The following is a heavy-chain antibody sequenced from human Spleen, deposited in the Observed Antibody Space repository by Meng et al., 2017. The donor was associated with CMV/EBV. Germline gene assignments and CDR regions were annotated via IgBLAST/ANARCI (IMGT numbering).Heavy chain of an antibody. J-gene: IGHJ4*02. V-gene: IGHV4-39*01. CDR3: ARRHTRLWPFDY. Sequence: QLQLQESGPGLVKPSETLSLTCTVSGGSISSSSYYWGWIRQPPGKGLEWIGSIYYSGSTYYNPSLKSRVTISVDTSMNQFSLKLSSVTAADTAVYYCARRHTRLWPFDYWGQGTLVTVSS. CDR2: IYYSGST. CDR1: GGSISSSSYY. D-gene: IGHD5-18*01.